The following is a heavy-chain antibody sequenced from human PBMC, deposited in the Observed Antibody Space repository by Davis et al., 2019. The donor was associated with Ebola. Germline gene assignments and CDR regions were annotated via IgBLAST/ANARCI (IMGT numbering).Heavy chain of an antibody. D-gene: IGHD1-26*01. V-gene: IGHV3-23*01. CDR1: GFVFRNYV. Sequence: GGSLRLSCAASGFVFRNYVMSWVRQAPGKGLEWVSTLGTSADTYYADSVKGRFTIPRDNSKNTLYLQMNSLRAEDTAVYYCAKDRSRWDSRTDVFDMWGQGTMVTVSS. CDR2: LGTSADT. CDR3: AKDRSRWDSRTDVFDM. J-gene: IGHJ3*02.